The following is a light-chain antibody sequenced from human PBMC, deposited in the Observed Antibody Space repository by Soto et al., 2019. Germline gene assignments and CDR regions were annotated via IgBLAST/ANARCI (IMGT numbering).Light chain of an antibody. CDR2: DVS. Sequence: LTQPRSVSGSAGQSVTISCTGTSSDVGGYNYVSWYQQHPGKAPKLMIYDVSKRPSGVPDRFSGSKSGNTASLTISGLQAEDEADYYCSSYAGSYTFVVFGTGTKVTVL. V-gene: IGLV2-11*01. CDR1: SSDVGGYNY. J-gene: IGLJ1*01. CDR3: SSYAGSYTFVV.